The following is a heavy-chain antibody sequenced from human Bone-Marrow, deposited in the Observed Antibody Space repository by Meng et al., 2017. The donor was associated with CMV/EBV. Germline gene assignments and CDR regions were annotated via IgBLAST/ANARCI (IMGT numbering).Heavy chain of an antibody. Sequence: SCVRQAPGQGLEWMGWISAYDGNTNYAQELQGRVTRTTDTSTSTAYMELRSLRSDDTAVYYCARDLILGYCSSTSCYRPKIYWHFDLWGRGTLVTVSS. CDR2: ISAYDGNT. V-gene: IGHV1-18*01. J-gene: IGHJ2*01. D-gene: IGHD2-2*02. CDR3: ARDLILGYCSSTSCYRPKIYWHFDL.